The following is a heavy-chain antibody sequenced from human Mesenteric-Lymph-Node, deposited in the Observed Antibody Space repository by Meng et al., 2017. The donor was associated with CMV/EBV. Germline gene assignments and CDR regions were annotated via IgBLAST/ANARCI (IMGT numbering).Heavy chain of an antibody. Sequence: SCKASGYIFTAYYIHWVRQAPGQGPEWMGWIHPNSGDTNYAQKFQGRVTMTRDTPISTAYMELSRLKSDDTAVYYCARDGKAAALDYWGQGTLVTVSS. CDR3: ARDGKAAALDY. CDR1: GYIFTAYY. D-gene: IGHD6-25*01. J-gene: IGHJ4*02. V-gene: IGHV1-2*02. CDR2: IHPNSGDT.